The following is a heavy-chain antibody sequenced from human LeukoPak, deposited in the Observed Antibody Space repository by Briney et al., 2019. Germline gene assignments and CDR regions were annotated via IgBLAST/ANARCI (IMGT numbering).Heavy chain of an antibody. V-gene: IGHV4-4*08. J-gene: IGHJ3*02. Sequence: SETLSLTCTVSGRSITGYHWSWIRQSPGKGLEWIGYIYSSETTEYKPSLKSRVTISADTSKNQFSLTLTSANAADTAIYYCARRNDFDIWGQGTMVTVSS. CDR3: ARRNDFDI. CDR1: GRSITGYH. CDR2: IYSSETT.